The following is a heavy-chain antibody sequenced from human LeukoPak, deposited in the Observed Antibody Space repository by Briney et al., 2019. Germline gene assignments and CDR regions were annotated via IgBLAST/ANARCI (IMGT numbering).Heavy chain of an antibody. CDR1: GFTFNNYA. CDR3: AKDSVVRNTGSYYFAS. V-gene: IGHV3-23*01. Sequence: GGSLRLSCAASGFTFNNYAMSWVRQVPGKGLEWVSAVSGDGRTTHYVDSVKGRFTISRDNSRNTLYLQMSSLRAEDTAIYYCAKDSVVRNTGSYYFASWGQGTLVTVS. J-gene: IGHJ4*02. D-gene: IGHD1-26*01. CDR2: VSGDGRTT.